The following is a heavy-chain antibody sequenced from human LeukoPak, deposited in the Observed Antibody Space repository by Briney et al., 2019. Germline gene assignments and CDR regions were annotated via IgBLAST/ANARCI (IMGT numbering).Heavy chain of an antibody. J-gene: IGHJ4*02. CDR1: GYSFTNYD. D-gene: IGHD1-7*01. CDR3: ASQLELRY. CDR2: MNPNSGNT. Sequence: ASVKVSCKASGYSFTNYDINWVRQATGQGLEWMGWMNPNSGNTAYAQKLQGRVTMTTDTSTSTAYMELRSLRSDDTAVYYCASQLELRYWGQGTLVTVSS. V-gene: IGHV1-8*01.